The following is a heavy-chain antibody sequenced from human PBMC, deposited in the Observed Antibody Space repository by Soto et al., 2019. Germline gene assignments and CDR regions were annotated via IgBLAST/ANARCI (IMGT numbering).Heavy chain of an antibody. D-gene: IGHD3-3*01. CDR3: ARGSWGITIFGVVITNWFDP. CDR1: GGSISSGGYY. J-gene: IGHJ5*02. V-gene: IGHV4-31*03. CDR2: IYYSGST. Sequence: QVQLQESGPGLVKPSQTLSLTCTVSGGSISSGGYYWSWIRQHPGKGLEWIGYIYYSGSTYYNPTVKSRVTISVDTSKNQFSLKLSSVTAAETAVYYCARGSWGITIFGVVITNWFDPWGQGTLVTVSS.